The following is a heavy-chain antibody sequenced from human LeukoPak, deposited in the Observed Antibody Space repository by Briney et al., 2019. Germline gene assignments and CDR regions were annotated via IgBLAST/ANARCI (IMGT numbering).Heavy chain of an antibody. CDR1: GFSFSSYA. Sequence: PGGSLRLSCAASGFSFSSYAMSWVRQAPGKGLEWVSAITGGGGSTYYADSVKGRFTISRDNSKNTVFLQMDSLKAEDTAVYYCAKRYMGAVECWGQGTLVTVSS. V-gene: IGHV3-23*01. D-gene: IGHD1-26*01. CDR3: AKRYMGAVEC. CDR2: ITGGGGST. J-gene: IGHJ4*02.